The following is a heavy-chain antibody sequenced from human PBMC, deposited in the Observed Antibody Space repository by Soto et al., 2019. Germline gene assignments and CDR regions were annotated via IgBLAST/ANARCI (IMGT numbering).Heavy chain of an antibody. CDR3: ARGYGVAAPIIWFDP. CDR1: GYTFTSYG. J-gene: IGHJ5*02. D-gene: IGHD3-3*01. V-gene: IGHV1-18*01. Sequence: ASVKVSCKASGYTFTSYGICWVRQAPGKGLEWMGWISAYNGNTNYAQKLQGRVTMTTDTSTSTAYMELRSLRSDDTAVYYCARGYGVAAPIIWFDPWGQGTLVTVSS. CDR2: ISAYNGNT.